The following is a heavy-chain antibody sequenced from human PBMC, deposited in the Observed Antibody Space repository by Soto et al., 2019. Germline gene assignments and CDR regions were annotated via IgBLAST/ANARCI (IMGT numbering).Heavy chain of an antibody. CDR2: INQDGSEK. D-gene: IGHD1-26*01. CDR3: SGGVGDAF. Sequence: EVHLVESGGGLVQTGGSLRLSCAIFESTVSRDWMNWVRQAPGKGLEWVAHINQDGSEKYYVDSVKGRFTISRDNANKSLYLQMNGLRPADTAMYYCSGGVGDAFWGQGTLVTVSS. CDR1: ESTVSRDW. J-gene: IGHJ4*02. V-gene: IGHV3-7*04.